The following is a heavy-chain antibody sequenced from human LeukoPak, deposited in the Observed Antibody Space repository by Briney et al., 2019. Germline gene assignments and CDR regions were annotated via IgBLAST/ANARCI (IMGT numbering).Heavy chain of an antibody. Sequence: GASVKVSCKASGYTFTGYYMHWVRQAPGQGLEWMGWMNPNSGGTNYAQKFQGRVTMTRDTSISTSYMELSRLRSDDTAVYYCASGGAVAGNYYYYYMDVWGKGTTVTISS. CDR1: GYTFTGYY. V-gene: IGHV1-2*02. J-gene: IGHJ6*03. CDR3: ASGGAVAGNYYYYYMDV. D-gene: IGHD6-19*01. CDR2: MNPNSGGT.